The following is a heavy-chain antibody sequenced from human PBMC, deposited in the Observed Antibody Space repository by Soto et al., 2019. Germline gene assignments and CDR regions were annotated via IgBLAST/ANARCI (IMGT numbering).Heavy chain of an antibody. CDR3: ARDYKNHIVVVVAPAGH. CDR2: ISAYNGNT. J-gene: IGHJ4*02. V-gene: IGHV1-18*01. CDR1: GYTFTSYG. D-gene: IGHD2-15*01. Sequence: ASVKVSCKASGYTFTSYGLGWVRQAPGQGLEWMGWISAYNGNTNYAQKLQGRVTMTTDTSTSTAYMELRSLRSDDTAVYYCARDYKNHIVVVVAPAGHWGPGTLVTV.